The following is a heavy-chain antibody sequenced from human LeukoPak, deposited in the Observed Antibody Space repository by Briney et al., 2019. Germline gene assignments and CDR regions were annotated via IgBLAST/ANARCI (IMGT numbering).Heavy chain of an antibody. CDR1: GYTFTSYY. D-gene: IGHD3-3*01. V-gene: IGHV1-46*01. CDR2: INPSGGST. Sequence: ASVKVSCKASGYTFTSYYTHWVRQAPGQGLEWMGIINPSGGSTSYAQKFQGRVTMTRDTSTSTVYMELSSLRSEDTAVYYCARSNTIITIFGVVTSNWFDPWGQGTLVTVSS. J-gene: IGHJ5*02. CDR3: ARSNTIITIFGVVTSNWFDP.